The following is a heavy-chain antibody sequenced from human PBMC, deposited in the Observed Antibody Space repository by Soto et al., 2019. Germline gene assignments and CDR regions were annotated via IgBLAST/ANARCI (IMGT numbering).Heavy chain of an antibody. CDR1: GFTFDDYA. Sequence: EVQLVESGGGLVQPGRSLRLSCAASGFTFDDYAMHWVRQAPGKGLEWVSGISWNSGSIGYADSVKGRFTISRDNAKTSLYLQMNSLRAEDTALYYCAKDLLHYYGSGSYYNYWGQGTLVTVSS. CDR2: ISWNSGSI. J-gene: IGHJ4*02. D-gene: IGHD3-10*01. CDR3: AKDLLHYYGSGSYYNY. V-gene: IGHV3-9*01.